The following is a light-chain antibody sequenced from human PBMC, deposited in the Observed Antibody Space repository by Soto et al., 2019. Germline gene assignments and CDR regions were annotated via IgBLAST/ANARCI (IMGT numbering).Light chain of an antibody. CDR1: QSITRW. Sequence: DIQVTQSPSTLSASVGDRVTITCRASQSITRWLAWYQQKPGKAPKLLIYDDYNLQSGITSRFIGSGSGREFTLTITDVQPDDFAPYYCQHYNTYPFSFGQGTTLQSK. CDR3: QHYNTYPFS. V-gene: IGKV1-5*01. J-gene: IGKJ2*01. CDR2: DDY.